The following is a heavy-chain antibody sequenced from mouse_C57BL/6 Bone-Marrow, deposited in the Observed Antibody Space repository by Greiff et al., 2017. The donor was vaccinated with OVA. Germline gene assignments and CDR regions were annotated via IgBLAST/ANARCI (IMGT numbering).Heavy chain of an antibody. D-gene: IGHD1-1*02. CDR1: GYAFTSYW. Sequence: QVQLQQSGAELVKPGASVKISCKASGYAFTSYWMNWVKQRPGQGLEWIGQIDPCDGHTNYNGKFKGKATLTVDKTSSTAYMQLSSLTSEDSAVDSCACEGGSYGFDYEDWGQVATLTVDS. CDR3: ACEGGSYGFDYED. J-gene: IGHJ2*01. V-gene: IGHV1-80*01. CDR2: IDPCDGHT.